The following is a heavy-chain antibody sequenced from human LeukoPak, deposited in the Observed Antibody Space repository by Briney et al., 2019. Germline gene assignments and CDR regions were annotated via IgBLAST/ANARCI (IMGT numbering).Heavy chain of an antibody. J-gene: IGHJ4*02. CDR3: ARGDYYASSGYSFDY. V-gene: IGHV3-74*01. CDR1: GFTFSSYW. Sequence: GGSLRLSCAASGFTFSSYWMHWVRHAPGKGLVWASRINSDGSSTSYADSVKGRFTISRDNAKNTLYLQMNSLRAEDTAVYYCARGDYYASSGYSFDYWGQGTLVTVSS. CDR2: INSDGSST. D-gene: IGHD3-22*01.